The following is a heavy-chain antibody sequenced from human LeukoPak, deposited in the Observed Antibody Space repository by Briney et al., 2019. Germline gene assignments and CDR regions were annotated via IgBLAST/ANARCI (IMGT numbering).Heavy chain of an antibody. V-gene: IGHV4-39*01. Sequence: NSSETLSLTCTVSGGSISSSSYYWGWIRQPPGKGLEWIGSIYYSGSTYYNPSLKSRVTISVDTSKNQFSLKLSSVTAADTAVYYCARHPDERTENYFDYWGQGTLVTVSS. CDR2: IYYSGST. CDR3: ARHPDERTENYFDY. J-gene: IGHJ4*02. D-gene: IGHD1-1*01. CDR1: GGSISSSSYY.